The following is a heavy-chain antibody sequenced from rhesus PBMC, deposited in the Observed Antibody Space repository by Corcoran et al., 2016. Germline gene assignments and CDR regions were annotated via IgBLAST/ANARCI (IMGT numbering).Heavy chain of an antibody. Sequence: EVQLVESGGGLVQPGGSLRLSCAASGFTFSSYGMSWVRQAQGKGLEWVSYISNGGGSTYYAYSVKGRFTISRDNSKITRSLQMNSLRAEDTSVYYCAKHLGYILGDYWGQGVLVTVSS. V-gene: IGHV3S5*01. J-gene: IGHJ4*01. CDR3: AKHLGYILGDY. D-gene: IGHD5-42*01. CDR2: ISNGGGST. CDR1: GFTFSSYG.